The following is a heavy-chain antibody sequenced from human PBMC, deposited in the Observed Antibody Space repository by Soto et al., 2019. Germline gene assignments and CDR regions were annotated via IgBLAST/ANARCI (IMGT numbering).Heavy chain of an antibody. CDR2: INQDGSEK. V-gene: IGHV3-7*03. Sequence: LRLSCAASGFTFSNYWMSWVRQAPGKGLEWVANINQDGSEKYYVDSVKGRFTISRDNAKNSLYLQMNSLRAEDTAMYYCARDPHSSGWTFDYWGQGTLVTVSS. CDR1: GFTFSNYW. J-gene: IGHJ4*02. CDR3: ARDPHSSGWTFDY. D-gene: IGHD6-19*01.